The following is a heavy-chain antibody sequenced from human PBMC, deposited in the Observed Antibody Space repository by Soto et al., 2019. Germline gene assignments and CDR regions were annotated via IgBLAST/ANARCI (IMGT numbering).Heavy chain of an antibody. J-gene: IGHJ3*02. D-gene: IGHD1-26*01. Sequence: GESLTISCTCSGYSFTRYWIGWVRQMPGKGLEWMGTIYPGDSDTRYSPSFQGQVTISADKSISTAYLQWSSLKASDTAMYYCASYSGSYLDAFDIWGQGTMVTVSS. CDR1: GYSFTRYW. CDR3: ASYSGSYLDAFDI. V-gene: IGHV5-51*01. CDR2: IYPGDSDT.